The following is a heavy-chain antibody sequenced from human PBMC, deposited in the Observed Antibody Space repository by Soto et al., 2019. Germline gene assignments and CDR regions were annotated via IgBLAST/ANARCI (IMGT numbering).Heavy chain of an antibody. V-gene: IGHV3-48*03. J-gene: IGHJ4*02. Sequence: GGSLRLSCAASGFSFSRFEVNWVRQAPGKGLEWVSYISSSSDIMYYADSVKGRFAISRDNAKNSLFLQMNSLRPEDTAVYYCAKDLGSYLSPAFDYWGLGTLVTVSS. D-gene: IGHD1-26*01. CDR3: AKDLGSYLSPAFDY. CDR1: GFSFSRFE. CDR2: ISSSSDIM.